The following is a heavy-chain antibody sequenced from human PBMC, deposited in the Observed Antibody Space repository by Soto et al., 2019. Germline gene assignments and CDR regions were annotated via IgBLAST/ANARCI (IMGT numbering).Heavy chain of an antibody. CDR3: AKVPEVYSSSWYTPGDYYYYYMDV. CDR2: ISGSGGST. CDR1: GFTFSSYA. V-gene: IGHV3-23*01. J-gene: IGHJ6*03. D-gene: IGHD6-13*01. Sequence: EVQLLESGGGLVQPGGSLRLSCAASGFTFSSYAMSWVHQAPGKGLEWVSAISGSGGSTYYADSVKGRFTISRDNSKNTLYLQMNSLRDEDTAVYYCAKVPEVYSSSWYTPGDYYYYYMDVWGKGTTVTVSS.